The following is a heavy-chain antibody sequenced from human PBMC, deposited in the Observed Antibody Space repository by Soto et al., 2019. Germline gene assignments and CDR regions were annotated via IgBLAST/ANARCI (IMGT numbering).Heavy chain of an antibody. J-gene: IGHJ4*02. CDR3: ATLYAEYCSSTSCMGAFDY. V-gene: IGHV1-2*02. D-gene: IGHD2-2*01. Sequence: RASVKVSCKASGYTFTGYYMHWVRQAPGQGLEWMGWINPNSGGTNYAQKFQGRVTMTRDTSISTAYMELSRLRSDDTAVYYCATLYAEYCSSTSCMGAFDYWGQGTLVTVSS. CDR1: GYTFTGYY. CDR2: INPNSGGT.